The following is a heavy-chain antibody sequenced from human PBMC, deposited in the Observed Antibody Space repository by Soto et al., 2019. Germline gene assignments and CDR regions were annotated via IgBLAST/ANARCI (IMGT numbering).Heavy chain of an antibody. CDR1: GFTFSSYS. CDR2: ISSSSSTI. J-gene: IGHJ2*01. D-gene: IGHD2-21*02. CDR3: ARGGAECGGDCYYWYFDL. Sequence: HPGGSLRLSCAASGFTFSSYSMNWVRQAPGKGLEWVSYISSSSSTIYYADSVKGRFTISRDNAKNSLYLQMNSLRDEDTAVYYCARGGAECGGDCYYWYFDLWGRGTLVTVSS. V-gene: IGHV3-48*02.